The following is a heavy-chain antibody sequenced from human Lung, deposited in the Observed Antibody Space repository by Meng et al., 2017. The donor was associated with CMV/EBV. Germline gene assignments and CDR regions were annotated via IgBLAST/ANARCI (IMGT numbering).Heavy chain of an antibody. CDR3: GGTDGRGMDV. J-gene: IGHJ6*02. V-gene: IGHV3-13*01. D-gene: IGHD2-8*01. CDR2: IGTVGDT. CDR1: GFTFSTYD. Sequence: GESXKISCTASGFTFSTYDFHWVRQPTGKGLEWVSSIGTVGDTYSIGSVKGRFIISREDAKNSVYLQMNGLRDGDTAVYYCGGTDGRGMDVWGQGTTVTVSS.